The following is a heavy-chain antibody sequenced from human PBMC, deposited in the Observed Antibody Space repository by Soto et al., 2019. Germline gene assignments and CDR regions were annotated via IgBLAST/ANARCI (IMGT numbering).Heavy chain of an antibody. CDR1: GFTFSSYA. D-gene: IGHD3-10*01. CDR2: ISYDGSNK. V-gene: IGHV3-30-3*01. Sequence: GSLRLSCAASGFTFSSYAMHWVRQAPGKGLEWVAVISYDGSNKYYADSVKGRFTISRDNSKNTLYLQMNSLRAEDTAVYYCARDPSSSGVFDYWGQGTLVTVSS. J-gene: IGHJ4*02. CDR3: ARDPSSSGVFDY.